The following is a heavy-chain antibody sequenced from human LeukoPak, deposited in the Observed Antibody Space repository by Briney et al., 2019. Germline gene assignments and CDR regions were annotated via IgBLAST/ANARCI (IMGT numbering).Heavy chain of an antibody. Sequence: SQTLSLTCAISGDSVSSNSAAWNWIRQSPSRGLEWLGRTYYRSKWYNDYAVSVKSRITINPDTSKNQFSLQLNSVTPEDTAVYYCARGGIVATIHDLSDWYVGNWFDPWGQGTLVTVSS. CDR1: GDSVSSNSAA. V-gene: IGHV6-1*01. CDR3: ARGGIVATIHDLSDWYVGNWFDP. D-gene: IGHD5-12*01. CDR2: TYYRSKWYN. J-gene: IGHJ5*02.